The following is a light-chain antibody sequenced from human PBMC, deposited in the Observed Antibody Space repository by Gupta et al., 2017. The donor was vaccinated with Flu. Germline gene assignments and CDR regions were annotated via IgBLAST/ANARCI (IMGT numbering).Light chain of an antibody. CDR3: QWWDINSDVWL. Sequence: GGDKNGSRTVHGYQQRPGQAPVLVVRDDSDRPSGISERFSGSNSDNAATLSITRVEAGDEDDYDCQWWDINSDVWLFGGGTKLTVL. CDR2: DDS. CDR1: KNGSRT. V-gene: IGLV3-21*02. J-gene: IGLJ3*02.